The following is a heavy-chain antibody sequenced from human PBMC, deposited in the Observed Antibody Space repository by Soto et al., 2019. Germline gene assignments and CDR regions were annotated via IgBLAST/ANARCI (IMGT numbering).Heavy chain of an antibody. Sequence: QVQLVQSGAEVKKPGASVKVSCKVSGYTLTELSMHWVRQAPGKGLEWMGGFDPEDGETIYAQKFQGRVTMTEDTSTDTAYMELSSLRSEDTAVYYCATGRLGRGSYYRPDAFDIWGQGTMVTVSS. D-gene: IGHD1-26*01. V-gene: IGHV1-24*01. J-gene: IGHJ3*02. CDR3: ATGRLGRGSYYRPDAFDI. CDR1: GYTLTELS. CDR2: FDPEDGET.